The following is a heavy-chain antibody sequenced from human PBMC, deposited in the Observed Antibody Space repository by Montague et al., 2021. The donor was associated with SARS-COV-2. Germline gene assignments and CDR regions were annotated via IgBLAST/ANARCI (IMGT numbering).Heavy chain of an antibody. CDR2: THQWGGT. J-gene: IGHJ4*02. D-gene: IGHD6-13*01. Sequence: SETLSLTCAVSGDSINNEHWWSWVRQPPRKGLEWIVETHQWGGTNYNPSFRSWVSIFLDKSKNQFSLTLTSVTAADTAMYYCASHFVWQQLSTWGQGTLVSVSS. CDR3: ASHFVWQQLST. CDR1: GDSINNEHW. V-gene: IGHV4-4*02.